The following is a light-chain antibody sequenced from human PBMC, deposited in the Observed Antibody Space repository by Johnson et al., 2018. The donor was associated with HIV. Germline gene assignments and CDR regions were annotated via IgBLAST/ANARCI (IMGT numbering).Light chain of an antibody. CDR2: DNS. J-gene: IGLJ1*01. V-gene: IGLV1-51*01. CDR3: GAWDSSLSAYV. Sequence: QSVLTQPPSVSAAPGQRVSISCSGSSSNIGNNYVSWYQQVPGTAPKLLIYDNSKRPSGIPDRFSGSKSGTSATLAITGLQTGDEADYYCGAWDSSLSAYVFGTGTQVTV. CDR1: SSNIGNNY.